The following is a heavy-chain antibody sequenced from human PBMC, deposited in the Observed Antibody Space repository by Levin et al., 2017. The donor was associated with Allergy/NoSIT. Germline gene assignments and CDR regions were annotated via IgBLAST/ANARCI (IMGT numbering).Heavy chain of an antibody. V-gene: IGHV3-30-3*01. D-gene: IGHD5-24*01. CDR3: ARDGATGKSDLHY. Sequence: GESLKISCAASGFTFSSYAMHWVRQAPGKGLEWVAVISYDGSNKYYADSVKGRFTISRDNSKNTLYLQMNSLRAEDTAVYYCARDGATGKSDLHYWGQGTLVTVSS. CDR1: GFTFSSYA. J-gene: IGHJ4*02. CDR2: ISYDGSNK.